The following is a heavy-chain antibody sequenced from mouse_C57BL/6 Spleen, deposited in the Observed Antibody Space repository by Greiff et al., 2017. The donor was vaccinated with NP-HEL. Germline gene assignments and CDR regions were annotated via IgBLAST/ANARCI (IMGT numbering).Heavy chain of an antibody. Sequence: VQLQQPGAELVKPGASVKLSCKASGYTFTSYWMHWVKQRPGQGLEWIGMIHPNSGSTNYNEKFKSKATLTVDKSSSTAYMQLSSLTSEDSAVYYCASPLITTVVAHFDYWGQGTTLTVSS. D-gene: IGHD1-1*01. CDR2: IHPNSGST. J-gene: IGHJ2*01. CDR3: ASPLITTVVAHFDY. CDR1: GYTFTSYW. V-gene: IGHV1-64*01.